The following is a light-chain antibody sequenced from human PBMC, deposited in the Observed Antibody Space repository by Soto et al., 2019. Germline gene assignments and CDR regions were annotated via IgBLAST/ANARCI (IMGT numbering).Light chain of an antibody. CDR1: QTVSSSY. Sequence: EIVLTQSPGTLSLSPGERATLSCRASQTVSSSYLGWYQQKPGQAPRLLIYGVSSRPTDIPDRFSGSGSGTDFTLTISRLEPEDVAVYYCQQYGTSRGTFGQGTKLEIK. CDR2: GVS. J-gene: IGKJ2*01. CDR3: QQYGTSRGT. V-gene: IGKV3-20*01.